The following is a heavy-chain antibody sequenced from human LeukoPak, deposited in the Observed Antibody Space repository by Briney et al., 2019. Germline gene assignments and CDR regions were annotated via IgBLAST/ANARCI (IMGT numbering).Heavy chain of an antibody. CDR2: INPSGGST. CDR1: GYTFTSYY. CDR3: AAANFYYGMDV. D-gene: IGHD2-15*01. V-gene: IGHV1-46*01. Sequence: ASVKVSCKASGYTFTSYYMHWVRQAPGQGLEWVGIINPSGGSTSYAQKFQGRVTMTRDTSTSTVYMELSSLRSEDTAVYYCAAANFYYGMDVWGQGTTVTVSS. J-gene: IGHJ6*02.